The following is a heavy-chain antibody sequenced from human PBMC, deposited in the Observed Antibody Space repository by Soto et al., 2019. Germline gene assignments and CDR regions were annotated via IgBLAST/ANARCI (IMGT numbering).Heavy chain of an antibody. J-gene: IGHJ5*02. CDR2: IIPIFGTA. Sequence: QVQLVQSGAEVKKPGSSVKVSCKASGGTFSSYAISWVRQAPGQGLGSMGGIIPIFGTANYAQKFQGRVTITADESTSTASMELSSLRSEDTAVYYCASSILAVAAYTWFDPWGQGTLVTVSS. CDR3: ASSILAVAAYTWFDP. V-gene: IGHV1-69*01. D-gene: IGHD6-19*01. CDR1: GGTFSSYA.